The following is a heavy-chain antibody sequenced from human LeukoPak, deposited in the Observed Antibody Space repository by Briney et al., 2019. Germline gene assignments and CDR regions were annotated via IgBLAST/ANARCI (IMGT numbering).Heavy chain of an antibody. CDR2: MNGDGSVK. J-gene: IGHJ6*04. Sequence: GGSLRLSCAASGFIVSKSSMSWVRQAPGKGLEWVANMNGDGSVKDYVDSVKGRFTISRDNARQSLYLQMSDLRAEDTAVYYCATYPPWVSGDVWGEASTVTVYS. D-gene: IGHD2-8*01. CDR1: GFIVSKSS. CDR3: ATYPPWVSGDV. V-gene: IGHV3-7*01.